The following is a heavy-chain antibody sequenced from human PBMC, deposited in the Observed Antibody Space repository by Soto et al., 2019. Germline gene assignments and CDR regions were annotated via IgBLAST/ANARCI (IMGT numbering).Heavy chain of an antibody. CDR2: IYYSGST. Sequence: SSETLSLTCTVSGGSISSYYWSWIRQPPGKGLEWIGYIYYSGSTNYNPSLKSRVTISVDTSKNQFSLKLSSVTAADTAVYYCARDGFSCSGGSCYPYGMDVWGQGTTVTVSS. CDR3: ARDGFSCSGGSCYPYGMDV. D-gene: IGHD2-15*01. J-gene: IGHJ6*02. CDR1: GGSISSYY. V-gene: IGHV4-59*01.